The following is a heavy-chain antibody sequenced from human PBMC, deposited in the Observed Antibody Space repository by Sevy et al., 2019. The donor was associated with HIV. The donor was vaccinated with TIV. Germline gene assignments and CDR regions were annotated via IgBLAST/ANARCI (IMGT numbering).Heavy chain of an antibody. V-gene: IGHV3-11*01. CDR3: ARVRVAAADYYFDY. D-gene: IGHD6-25*01. CDR1: GFSFSDYY. J-gene: IGHJ4*02. CDR2: ISSGGRII. Sequence: GESLKISCATSGFSFSDYYMSWIRQAPGKGLEWISYISSGGRIIYYAVSVKGRFTISRDNTNNSLYLRMNGLRAEDTAVYYCARVRVAAADYYFDYWGQGTLVTVSS.